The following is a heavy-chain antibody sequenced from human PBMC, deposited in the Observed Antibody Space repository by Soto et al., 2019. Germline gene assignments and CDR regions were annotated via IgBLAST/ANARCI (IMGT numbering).Heavy chain of an antibody. V-gene: IGHV5-51*01. CDR2: IYPGESDT. Sequence: GESLKISCKGSGYSFTSYWIGWVRQMPGEGLEWMGIIYPGESDTRYSPSFQGQVTMSADKSINTAYLQWSTLKASDTAMYYCARALEGYSNSGTYNLDYWGQGTLVTVSS. D-gene: IGHD3-10*01. CDR3: ARALEGYSNSGTYNLDY. CDR1: GYSFTSYW. J-gene: IGHJ4*02.